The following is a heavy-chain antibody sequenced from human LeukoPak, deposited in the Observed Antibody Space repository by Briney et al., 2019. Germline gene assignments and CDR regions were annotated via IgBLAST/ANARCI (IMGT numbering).Heavy chain of an antibody. CDR3: ASKFGELPIDY. J-gene: IGHJ4*02. CDR1: GGSISSSTYY. Sequence: SETLSLTCTVSGGSISSSTYYWGWIRQPPGKGLQWIGSIYYSGSTYYNPSLKSRVTISVDTSKNQFSLKLSSVTAADTAVYYCASKFGELPIDYWGQGTLVTVSS. D-gene: IGHD3-10*01. CDR2: IYYSGST. V-gene: IGHV4-39*07.